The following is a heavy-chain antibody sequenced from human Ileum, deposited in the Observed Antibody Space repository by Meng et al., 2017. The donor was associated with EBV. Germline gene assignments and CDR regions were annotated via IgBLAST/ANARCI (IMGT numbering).Heavy chain of an antibody. Sequence: QVQLVQSGAEVKKPGASVKVACKASGYTFTDYYIHWVRQAPGQRLEWMGWINAGNGNTKYSQRFQGRVTITRDTSASTAYMELSSLRSEDTTVYYCARAGYDSSGYYPQPFDYWGQGTLVTVAS. CDR1: GYTFTDYY. J-gene: IGHJ4*02. D-gene: IGHD3-22*01. V-gene: IGHV1-3*01. CDR2: INAGNGNT. CDR3: ARAGYDSSGYYPQPFDY.